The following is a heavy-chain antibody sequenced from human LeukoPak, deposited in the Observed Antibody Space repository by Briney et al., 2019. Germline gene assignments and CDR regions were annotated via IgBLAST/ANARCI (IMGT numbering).Heavy chain of an antibody. D-gene: IGHD6-25*01. V-gene: IGHV1-2*02. Sequence: ASVKVSCKASGYTFTGYYMHWVRQAPGQGLEWMGWINPNSGGTNYAQKFQGRVTMTRDTSISTAYMELSSLRFEDTAVFYCARCESMRLQNWFDPWGQGTLVTVSS. J-gene: IGHJ5*02. CDR3: ARCESMRLQNWFDP. CDR1: GYTFTGYY. CDR2: INPNSGGT.